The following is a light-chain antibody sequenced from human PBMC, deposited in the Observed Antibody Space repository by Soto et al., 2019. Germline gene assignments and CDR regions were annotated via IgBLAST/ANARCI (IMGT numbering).Light chain of an antibody. CDR1: QSVSSN. V-gene: IGKV3-15*01. CDR2: GAS. CDR3: QQYNNWLMYS. J-gene: IGKJ2*01. Sequence: EIEMTQSPATLSVSPGERATLSCRASQSVSSNLAWYQQKPGQAPRLLIYGASTRATGIPARFSGSGSGTEFTLTISRLQSEDFAVYFCQQYNNWLMYSFGQGTKLEIK.